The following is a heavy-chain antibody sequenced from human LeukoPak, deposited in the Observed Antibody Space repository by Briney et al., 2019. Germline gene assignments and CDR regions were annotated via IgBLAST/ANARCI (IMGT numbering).Heavy chain of an antibody. D-gene: IGHD4-23*01. CDR3: AKDSAVAVTTLIDY. CDR2: ISGSGGST. CDR1: GFTFSSYA. Sequence: PGGSLRLSCAASGFTFSSYAMGWVRQAPGKGLEWVSAISGSGGSTYYADSVKGRFTISRDNSKNTLYLQMNSLRAEDTAVYYCAKDSAVAVTTLIDYWGQGTLVTVSS. V-gene: IGHV3-23*01. J-gene: IGHJ4*02.